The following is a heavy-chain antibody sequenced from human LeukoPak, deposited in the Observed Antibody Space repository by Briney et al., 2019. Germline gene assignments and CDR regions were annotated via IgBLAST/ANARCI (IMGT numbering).Heavy chain of an antibody. Sequence: SGGSLRLSCAASGFTFSSYAMHWVRQAPGKGLEWVAVISYDGSNKYYADSVKGRFIISRDNSKNTLYLQMNSLRAEDTAVYYCARDGGGSSWEYFDYWGQGTLVTVSP. D-gene: IGHD6-13*01. CDR1: GFTFSSYA. J-gene: IGHJ4*02. CDR2: ISYDGSNK. V-gene: IGHV3-30-3*01. CDR3: ARDGGGSSWEYFDY.